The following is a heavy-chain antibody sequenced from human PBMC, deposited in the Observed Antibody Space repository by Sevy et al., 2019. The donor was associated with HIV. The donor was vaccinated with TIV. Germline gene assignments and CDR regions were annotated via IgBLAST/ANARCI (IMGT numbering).Heavy chain of an antibody. V-gene: IGHV4-59*08. Sequence: SETLSLTCTVSGGSINSDHWNWIRQPPGKGLEWIGYVYYTGGPNYNHSLKNPVTISVDRTKNQFSLNLTAVTAADTAVYYCAGRNDFDIWGQGTMVTVSS. J-gene: IGHJ3*02. CDR1: GGSINSDH. CDR2: VYYTGGP. CDR3: AGRNDFDI.